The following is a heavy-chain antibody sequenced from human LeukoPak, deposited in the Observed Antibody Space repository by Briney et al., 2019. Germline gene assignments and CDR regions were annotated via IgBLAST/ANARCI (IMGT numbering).Heavy chain of an antibody. V-gene: IGHV3-23*01. Sequence: PGGSLRLSCAASGCTFSSYTMSWVRQAPGKGLEWVSTITTSDGNTYYADSVKGRFTISRDNSKNTLYLQMNSLRAEDTAVYYCAREWELLAFDYWGQGTLVTVSS. CDR2: ITTSDGNT. J-gene: IGHJ4*02. CDR3: AREWELLAFDY. D-gene: IGHD1-26*01. CDR1: GCTFSSYT.